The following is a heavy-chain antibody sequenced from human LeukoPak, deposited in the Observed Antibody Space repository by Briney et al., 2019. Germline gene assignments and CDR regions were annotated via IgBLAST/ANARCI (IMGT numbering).Heavy chain of an antibody. CDR1: GYTFTSYG. V-gene: IGHV1-18*01. J-gene: IGHJ6*03. Sequence: ASVKVSCKAPGYTFTSYGISWVRQAPGQGLEGMGWISAYNGNTNYAQKLQGRVTMTTDTSTSTAYMELRSLRSDDTAVYYCARATTVTTPYYYYYMDVWGKGTTVTVSS. CDR3: ARATTVTTPYYYYYMDV. D-gene: IGHD4-11*01. CDR2: ISAYNGNT.